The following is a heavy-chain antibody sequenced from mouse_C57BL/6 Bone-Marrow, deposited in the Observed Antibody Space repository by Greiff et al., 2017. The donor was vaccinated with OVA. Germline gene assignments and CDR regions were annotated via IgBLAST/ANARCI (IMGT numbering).Heavy chain of an antibody. Sequence: VQLQQSGPELVKPGASVKISCKASGYAFSSSWMNWVKQRPGQGLEWIGRIYPGDGDTNYNGKFKGKATLTADKSSSTAYMQLSSLTSEESAVYYCARSDYYYAMDDGGQGTSVTVS. J-gene: IGHJ4*01. CDR3: ARSDYYYAMDD. CDR2: IYPGDGDT. D-gene: IGHD2-13*01. V-gene: IGHV1-82*01. CDR1: GYAFSSSW.